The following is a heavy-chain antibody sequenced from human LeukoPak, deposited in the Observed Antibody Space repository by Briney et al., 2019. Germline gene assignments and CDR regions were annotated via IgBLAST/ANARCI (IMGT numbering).Heavy chain of an antibody. CDR3: ARVRWIVGATTFDY. CDR2: IGTYNGNT. Sequence: GASVKVSCKASGYTFTNYGIDWVRQAPGQGLEWMGWIGTYNGNTHYAQKLQGRVAMTTDTSTSTAYMELRSLRSDDTAVYYCARVRWIVGATTFDYWGQGTLVTVSS. J-gene: IGHJ4*02. V-gene: IGHV1-18*01. CDR1: GYTFTNYG. D-gene: IGHD1-26*01.